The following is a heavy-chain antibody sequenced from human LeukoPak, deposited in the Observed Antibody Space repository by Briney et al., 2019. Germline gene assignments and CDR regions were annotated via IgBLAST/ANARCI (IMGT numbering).Heavy chain of an antibody. J-gene: IGHJ5*02. CDR3: ARGGYHLLS. Sequence: GGPLRLSCAASGFTFSSYWMHWVRQAPGEGLVWVSRFNSDGNIISYADSVKGRFSIAKDNAKNTLHQHMNSPRAEDTDEYYCARGGYHLLSWGQGTLVTVSS. CDR2: FNSDGNII. D-gene: IGHD2-2*01. V-gene: IGHV3-74*01. CDR1: GFTFSSYW.